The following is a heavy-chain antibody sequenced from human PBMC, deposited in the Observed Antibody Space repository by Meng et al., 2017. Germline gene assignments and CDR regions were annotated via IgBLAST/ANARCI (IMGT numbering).Heavy chain of an antibody. CDR3: ARETYYDFWSGYGHFDY. Sequence: QLGESGAEVKKPGSAVKGSCKASGYTFTSYGISWVRQAPGQGLEWMGWISAYNGNTNYAQKLQGRVTMTTDTSTSTAYMELRSLRSDDTAVYYCARETYYDFWSGYGHFDYWGQGTLVTVSS. D-gene: IGHD3-3*01. CDR2: ISAYNGNT. J-gene: IGHJ4*02. CDR1: GYTFTSYG. V-gene: IGHV1-18*01.